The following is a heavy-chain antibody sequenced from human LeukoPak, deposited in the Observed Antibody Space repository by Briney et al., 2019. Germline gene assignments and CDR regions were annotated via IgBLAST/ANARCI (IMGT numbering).Heavy chain of an antibody. CDR2: IYYSGST. CDR3: AREEIRSWFDP. CDR1: GYSISSGYY. J-gene: IGHJ5*02. V-gene: IGHV4-61*01. Sequence: SETLSLTCTVSGYSISSGYYRGWIRQPPGKGLEWIGYIYYSGSTNYNPSLKSRVTISVDTSKNQFSLKLSSVTAADTAVYYCAREEIRSWFDPWGQGTLVTVSS. D-gene: IGHD5-24*01.